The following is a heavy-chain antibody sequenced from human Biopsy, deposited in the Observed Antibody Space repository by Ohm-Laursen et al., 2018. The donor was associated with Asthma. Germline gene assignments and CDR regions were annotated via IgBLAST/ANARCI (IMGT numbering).Heavy chain of an antibody. CDR1: GYTFNRAG. V-gene: IGHV1-18*01. J-gene: IGHJ6*02. CDR3: ARAMDYSLYYGIDV. Sequence: GPSVKVSCKISGYTFNRAGITWGRQAPGQGLEWMGWISVYNGNTKVAQKLQDRVTMITDTSTSTAYMELRSLRSDDTAVYFCARAMDYSLYYGIDVWGQGTTVTVS. CDR2: ISVYNGNT. D-gene: IGHD3-10*01.